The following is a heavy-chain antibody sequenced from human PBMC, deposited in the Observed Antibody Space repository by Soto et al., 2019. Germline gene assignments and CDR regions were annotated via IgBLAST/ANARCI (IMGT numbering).Heavy chain of an antibody. D-gene: IGHD5-18*01. CDR1: GDSINNYF. Sequence: SETLSLTCTISGDSINNYFWNLIRQSPGKGLEWIGYISYSGSTSYNPSLQSRVTISSDTSKNQFSLELSSVTAADTAVYYCARARQRDTGRGLDVWGQGTTVTVSS. J-gene: IGHJ6*02. CDR3: ARARQRDTGRGLDV. V-gene: IGHV4-59*01. CDR2: ISYSGST.